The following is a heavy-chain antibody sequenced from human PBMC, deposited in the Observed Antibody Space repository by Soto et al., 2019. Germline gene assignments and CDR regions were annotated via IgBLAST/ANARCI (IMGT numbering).Heavy chain of an antibody. V-gene: IGHV1-69*13. CDR1: GGTFSSYA. Sequence: VASVKVSCKASGGTFSSYAISWVRQAPGQGLEWMGGIIPIFGTANYAQKFQGRVTITADESTSTAYMELSSLRSEDTAVYYCAPSGQNWFDPWGQGTLVTVSS. D-gene: IGHD3-3*01. J-gene: IGHJ5*02. CDR2: IIPIFGTA. CDR3: APSGQNWFDP.